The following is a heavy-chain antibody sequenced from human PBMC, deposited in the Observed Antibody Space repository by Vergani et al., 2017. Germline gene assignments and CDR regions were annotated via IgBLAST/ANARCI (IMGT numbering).Heavy chain of an antibody. J-gene: IGHJ4*02. CDR3: ARYSSRSI. CDR2: ISYDGSNK. V-gene: IGHV3-30*01. CDR1: GFTFSSYA. Sequence: QVQLVESGGGVVQPGRSLRLSCAASGFTFSSYAMHWVRQAPGKGLEWMAVISYDGSNKYYADSVKGRFTISRDNSKNTLYLQMNSLRAEDTAVYYCARYSSRSIWGQGTLVTVSS. D-gene: IGHD6-13*01.